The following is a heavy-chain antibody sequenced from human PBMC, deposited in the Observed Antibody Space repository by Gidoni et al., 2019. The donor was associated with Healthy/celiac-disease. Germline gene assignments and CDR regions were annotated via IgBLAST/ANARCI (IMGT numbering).Heavy chain of an antibody. CDR2: INHSGST. J-gene: IGHJ5*02. D-gene: IGHD3-10*01. CDR1: GGSFSGYY. V-gene: IGHV4-34*01. Sequence: QVQLQQWGAGLLKPSETLSLTCAVYGGSFSGYYWSWIRQPPGKGLEWIGEINHSGSTNYNPSLKSRVTISVDTSKNQFSLKLSSVTAADTAVYYCARGRITMVRGKVAWFDPWGQGTLVTVSS. CDR3: ARGRITMVRGKVAWFDP.